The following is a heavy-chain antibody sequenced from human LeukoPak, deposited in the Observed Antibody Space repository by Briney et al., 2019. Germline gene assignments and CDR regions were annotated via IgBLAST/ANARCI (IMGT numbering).Heavy chain of an antibody. CDR3: ATKSGGSCCGPFDI. Sequence: GRSLRLSCAASGFTFSSYGMHWVRQAPGKGLEWVAVISYDGSNKYYADSVKGRFTISRDNSKNTLYLQMNSLRAEDTAVYYCATKSGGSCCGPFDIWGQGTMVTVSS. D-gene: IGHD2-15*01. J-gene: IGHJ3*02. V-gene: IGHV3-30*03. CDR2: ISYDGSNK. CDR1: GFTFSSYG.